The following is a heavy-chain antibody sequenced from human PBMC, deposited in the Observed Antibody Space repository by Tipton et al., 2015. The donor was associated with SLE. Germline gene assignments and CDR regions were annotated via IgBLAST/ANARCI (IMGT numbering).Heavy chain of an antibody. CDR3: ARDLRGSSSNAFDI. Sequence: TLSLTCAVSGYSISSGYYWGWIRQPPGKGLEWIGSIYYSGSTYYNPSLKSRVTISVDTSKNQFSLKLSSVTAADTAVYYCARDLRGSSSNAFDIWGQGTMVTVSS. D-gene: IGHD6-13*01. CDR1: GYSISSGYY. CDR2: IYYSGST. V-gene: IGHV4-38-2*02. J-gene: IGHJ3*02.